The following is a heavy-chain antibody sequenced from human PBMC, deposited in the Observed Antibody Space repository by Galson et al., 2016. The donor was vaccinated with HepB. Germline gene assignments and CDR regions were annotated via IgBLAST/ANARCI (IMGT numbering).Heavy chain of an antibody. J-gene: IGHJ3*01. CDR2: IKQDGSEK. CDR1: GFTFSNSW. V-gene: IGHV3-7*01. CDR3: ARDLWGGFDF. Sequence: SLRLSCAASGFTFSNSWMSWVRQAPGKGLEWVANIKQDGSEKNYVDSVRGRFTISRDNAKSSLYLQMNNLRAEDTAVYYCARDLWGGFDFWGQETKVTVSS. D-gene: IGHD2-21*01.